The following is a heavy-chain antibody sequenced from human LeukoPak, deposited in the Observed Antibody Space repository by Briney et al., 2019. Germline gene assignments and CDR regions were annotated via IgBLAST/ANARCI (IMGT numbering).Heavy chain of an antibody. Sequence: PSETLSLTCTVSGDSISSGGYYWSWIGQHPGKGLEWSGYIYYSGSTYYNPSLKSRFTISVDTSKHQFSLKLSSVTAADTAVYYCARARRCGGDCYGTFDDWGQGTLVTVPS. CDR2: IYYSGST. D-gene: IGHD2-21*02. J-gene: IGHJ4*02. CDR3: ARARRCGGDCYGTFDD. V-gene: IGHV4-31*03. CDR1: GDSISSGGYY.